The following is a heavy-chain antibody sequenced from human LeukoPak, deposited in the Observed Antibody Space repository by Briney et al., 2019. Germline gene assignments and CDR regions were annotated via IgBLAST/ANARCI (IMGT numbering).Heavy chain of an antibody. D-gene: IGHD2-2*01. CDR1: GGTFSSYA. Sequence: ASVTVSCKASGGTFSSYAISWVRQAPGQGLEWMGGIIPIFGTANYAQKFQGRVTITADESTSTAYMELSSLRSEDTAVYYCARGGYCSSTSCPPFPDYWGQGALVTVSS. CDR3: ARGGYCSSTSCPPFPDY. CDR2: IIPIFGTA. J-gene: IGHJ4*02. V-gene: IGHV1-69*01.